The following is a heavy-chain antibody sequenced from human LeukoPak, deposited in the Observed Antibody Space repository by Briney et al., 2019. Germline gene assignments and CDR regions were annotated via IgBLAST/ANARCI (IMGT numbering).Heavy chain of an antibody. V-gene: IGHV4-4*02. CDR2: IYHSGST. J-gene: IGHJ6*03. Sequence: ASETLSLTCAVSGGSISRSNWWSWVRQPPRKGLEWIGEIYHSGSTNYNPSLKSRVTISVDKSKNQFSLKLSSVTAADTAVYYCARSRGFFSYLYYMDVWGKGTTVTVSS. CDR1: GGSISRSNW. CDR3: ARSRGFFSYLYYMDV. D-gene: IGHD6-25*01.